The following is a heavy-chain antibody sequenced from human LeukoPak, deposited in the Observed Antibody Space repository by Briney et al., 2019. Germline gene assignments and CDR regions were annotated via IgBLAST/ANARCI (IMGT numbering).Heavy chain of an antibody. CDR1: GFTFSTYG. CDR3: AKDRARREQYWYFDL. Sequence: PGGSLRLSCAASGFTFSTYGMHWVRQAPGKGLEWVAVIPYDGSNKYYADSVKGRFTISRDNSKNTLYLQMNSLRAEDTAVYYCAKDRARREQYWYFDLWGRGTLVTVSS. D-gene: IGHD1/OR15-1a*01. CDR2: IPYDGSNK. J-gene: IGHJ2*01. V-gene: IGHV3-30*18.